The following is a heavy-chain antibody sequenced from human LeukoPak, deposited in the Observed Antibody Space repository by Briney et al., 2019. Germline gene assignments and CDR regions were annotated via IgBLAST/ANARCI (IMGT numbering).Heavy chain of an antibody. CDR2: ISSSGSTI. Sequence: PGGSLRLSCAASGFTFSSYEMNWVRQAPGKGLEWVSYISSSGSTIYYADSVKGRFTISRDNAKNSLYLQMNSLRAEDTAVYYCARGPYASGTCGRRGWVHYMDVWGKGTTVTISS. CDR3: ARGPYASGTCGRRGWVHYMDV. V-gene: IGHV3-48*03. J-gene: IGHJ6*03. D-gene: IGHD3-10*01. CDR1: GFTFSSYE.